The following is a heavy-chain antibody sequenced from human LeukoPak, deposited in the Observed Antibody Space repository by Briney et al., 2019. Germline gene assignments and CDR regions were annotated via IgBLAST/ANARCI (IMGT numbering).Heavy chain of an antibody. CDR3: AREVRFWSGYYHDY. J-gene: IGHJ4*02. Sequence: PGGSLRLSCAASGFTFSSYGMHWVRQAPGKGLERVAVIWYDGSNKYYADSVKGRFTISRDNSKNTLYLQMNSLRAEDTAVYYCAREVRFWSGYYHDYWGQGTLVTVSS. CDR2: IWYDGSNK. D-gene: IGHD3-3*01. V-gene: IGHV3-33*01. CDR1: GFTFSSYG.